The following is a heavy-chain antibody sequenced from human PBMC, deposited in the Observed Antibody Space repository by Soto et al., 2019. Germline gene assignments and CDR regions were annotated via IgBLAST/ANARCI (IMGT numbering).Heavy chain of an antibody. V-gene: IGHV4-31*02. Sequence: PSETRSRTWTVCRRPLRSGGYDWGWRRQNPGKGVEWVGYIYCSGSTYYNPSLKSRVTISVDTSKNQFSLKLSSVTAADTAVYYCARGVLRFLEWHPDYYYYMDVWGKGTTVTVSS. CDR2: IYCSGST. CDR3: ARGVLRFLEWHPDYYYYMDV. J-gene: IGHJ6*03. D-gene: IGHD3-3*01. CDR1: RRPLRSGGYD.